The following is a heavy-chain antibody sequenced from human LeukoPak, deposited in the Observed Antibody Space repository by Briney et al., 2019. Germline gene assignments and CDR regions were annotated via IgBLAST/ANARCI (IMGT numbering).Heavy chain of an antibody. CDR2: ISAYNGNT. CDR1: GYTFTSYG. V-gene: IGHV1-18*01. D-gene: IGHD2-2*01. CDR3: ARDIVIVPDGYFYYGLEV. Sequence: ASVKVSCKASGYTFTSYGISWVRQAPGQGLEWMGWISAYNGNTNYAQNVQGRVSMTTDTFTSTAFMELRSLRSDDTAIYFCARDIVIVPDGYFYYGLEVWGQGTTVTVSS. J-gene: IGHJ6*02.